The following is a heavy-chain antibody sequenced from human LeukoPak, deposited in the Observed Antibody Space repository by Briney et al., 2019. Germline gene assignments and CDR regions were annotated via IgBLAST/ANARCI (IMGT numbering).Heavy chain of an antibody. CDR3: ARHGTRIDDAFDI. J-gene: IGHJ3*02. V-gene: IGHV4-39*01. CDR2: IYYSGST. CDR1: GGSISSSSYN. D-gene: IGHD1-1*01. Sequence: SETLSLTCTVSGGSISSSSYNWGWIRQPPGKGLEWIGSIYYSGSTYYNPSLKSRVTISVDTSKNQFSLKLSSVTAADTAVYYCARHGTRIDDAFDIWGQGIMVTVSS.